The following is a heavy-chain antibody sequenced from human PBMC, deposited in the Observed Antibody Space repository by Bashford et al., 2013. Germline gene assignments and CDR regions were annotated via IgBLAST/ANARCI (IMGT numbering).Heavy chain of an antibody. J-gene: IGHJ4*02. CDR2: VYGNGGT. CDR1: GAYISDYY. D-gene: IGHD1-26*01. Sequence: SETLSLTCTVSGAYISDYYWAWIRQSPGMGLEWIGYVYGNGGTNYNPSLKGRLTISIDTSKNQFSLRLTSVTAADTAVYYCARGDGSNYYYFDHWGQGTLVTVSS. CDR3: ARGDGSNYYYFDH. V-gene: IGHV4-59*01.